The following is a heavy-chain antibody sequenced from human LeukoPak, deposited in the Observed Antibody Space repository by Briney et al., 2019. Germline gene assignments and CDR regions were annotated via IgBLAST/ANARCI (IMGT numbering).Heavy chain of an antibody. CDR3: ARVATMVRVPLDALDI. Sequence: PGGSLRLSCAASGFTVSSNYMSWVRQAPGKGLEWVSVIYSGGSTYYADSVKGRFTISRDNSKNTLYLQMNSLRAEDTAVYYCARVATMVRVPLDALDIWGQGTTVSASS. CDR2: IYSGGST. J-gene: IGHJ3*02. CDR1: GFTVSSNY. D-gene: IGHD3-10*01. V-gene: IGHV3-66*01.